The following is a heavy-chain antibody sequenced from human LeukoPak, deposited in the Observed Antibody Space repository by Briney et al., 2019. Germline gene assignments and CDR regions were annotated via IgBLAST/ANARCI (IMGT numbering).Heavy chain of an antibody. CDR1: GFTFDDYA. J-gene: IGHJ4*02. D-gene: IGHD6-19*01. V-gene: IGHV3-43D*03. CDR3: ATSGGSSGWYDFDY. Sequence: GGSLRLSCAASGFTFDDYAMHWVRQAPGKGLEWVSLISWDGGSTYYADSVKGRFTISRDNSKNSLYLQMNSLRAEDTALYYCATSGGSSGWYDFDYWGQGTLVTVSS. CDR2: ISWDGGST.